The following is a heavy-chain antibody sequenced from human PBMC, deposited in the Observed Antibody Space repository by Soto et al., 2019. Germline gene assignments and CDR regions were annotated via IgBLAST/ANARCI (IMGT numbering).Heavy chain of an antibody. CDR1: GFTFSSYA. CDR3: AKDLIYSSGWIFDY. CDR2: ISGSGGST. D-gene: IGHD6-19*01. V-gene: IGHV3-23*01. J-gene: IGHJ4*02. Sequence: EVQLLESGGGLVQPGGSLRLSCAASGFTFSSYAMSWVRQAPGKGLEWVSAISGSGGSTYYADSVKGRFTISRDNSKNTMYLQMNSLRADDTAVYYCAKDLIYSSGWIFDYWGQGTLVTVSS.